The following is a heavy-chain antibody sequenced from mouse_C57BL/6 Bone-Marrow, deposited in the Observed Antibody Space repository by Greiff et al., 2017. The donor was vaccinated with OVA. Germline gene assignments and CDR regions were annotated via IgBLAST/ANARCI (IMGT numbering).Heavy chain of an antibody. V-gene: IGHV5-17*01. D-gene: IGHD2-5*01. CDR3: AREGYSNLYYYAMDY. J-gene: IGHJ4*01. CDR2: ISSGSSTI. Sequence: VQLKESGGGLVKPGGSLKLSCAASGFTFSDYGMHWVRQAPEKGLEWVAYISSGSSTIYYADTVKGRFTISRDNAKNTLFLQMTSLRSEDTAMYYCAREGYSNLYYYAMDYWGQGTSVTVSS. CDR1: GFTFSDYG.